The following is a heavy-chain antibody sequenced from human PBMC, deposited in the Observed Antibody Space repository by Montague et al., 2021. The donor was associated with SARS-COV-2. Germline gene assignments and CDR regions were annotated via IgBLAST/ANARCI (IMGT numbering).Heavy chain of an antibody. CDR2: VYTSGST. D-gene: IGHD1-26*01. Sequence: TLSLTCTVSGGSVATGEYFWNWIRQPAGKGLEWIGRVYTSGSTTYIPSLNSRLTISLDTSKNRISLNLSSVTATDTAVYYCARSSGRSYPGLLDSWGQGTPVTVSS. V-gene: IGHV4-61*02. J-gene: IGHJ4*02. CDR1: GGSVATGEYF. CDR3: ARSSGRSYPGLLDS.